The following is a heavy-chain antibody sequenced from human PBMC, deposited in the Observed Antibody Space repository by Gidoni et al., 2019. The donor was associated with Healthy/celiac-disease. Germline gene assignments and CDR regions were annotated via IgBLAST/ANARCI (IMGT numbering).Heavy chain of an antibody. V-gene: IGHV3-9*01. CDR2: ISWNSGSI. CDR3: AKDMRSVAGSYYYYGMDV. J-gene: IGHJ6*02. Sequence: EVQLVESGGGVVQPGRSLRLSCAASGFPFDDYAMHWVRQAPGKGLEWVSGISWNSGSIGYADSVKGRFTISRDNAKNSLYLQMNSLRAEDTALYYCAKDMRSVAGSYYYYGMDVWGQGTTVTVSS. D-gene: IGHD6-19*01. CDR1: GFPFDDYA.